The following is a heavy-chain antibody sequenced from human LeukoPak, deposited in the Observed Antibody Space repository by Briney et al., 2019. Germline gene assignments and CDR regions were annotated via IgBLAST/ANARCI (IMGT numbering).Heavy chain of an antibody. CDR1: GGSISSYY. J-gene: IGHJ3*02. CDR2: FHYTEST. V-gene: IGHV4-59*01. CDR3: SRDRTSITRGAFDI. Sequence: PSETLSLTCTVSGGSISSYYWSWIRQPPGKGLEWIGDFHYTESTNYNPSLRGRVTISGDTSKNQFSLKLTSVTAADTAVYFCSRDRTSITRGAFDIWGQGTMVTVSS. D-gene: IGHD1-14*01.